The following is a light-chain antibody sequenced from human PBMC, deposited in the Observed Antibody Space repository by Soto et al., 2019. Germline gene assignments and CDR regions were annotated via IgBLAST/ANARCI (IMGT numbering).Light chain of an antibody. Sequence: QSALTQPASVSGSPGQSITISCTGTSSDVGSYNLVSWYQQHPGKAPKLMIYEVSKRPSGVSNRFSGSNSGNTASLTISGLQAEDEDDYYCCSYAGSSTWVVGGGTKLTVL. J-gene: IGLJ3*02. V-gene: IGLV2-23*02. CDR3: CSYAGSSTWV. CDR2: EVS. CDR1: SSDVGSYNL.